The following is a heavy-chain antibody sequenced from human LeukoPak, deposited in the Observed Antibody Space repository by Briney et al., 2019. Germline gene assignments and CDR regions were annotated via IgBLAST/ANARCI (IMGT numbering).Heavy chain of an antibody. CDR1: GFSFRSYA. J-gene: IGHJ4*02. V-gene: IGHV3-30-3*02. CDR2: IAYDGSSQ. CDR3: SKQAGGDRTDRFYFEY. D-gene: IGHD2-21*02. Sequence: GRSLRLSCAASGFSFRSYAMHWVRQAPGKGLEWVAVIAYDGSSQYYADSVKGRFTISRDNSKNTLSLQMDSLRAEDTAMYYCSKQAGGDRTDRFYFEYWGQGALVTVSS.